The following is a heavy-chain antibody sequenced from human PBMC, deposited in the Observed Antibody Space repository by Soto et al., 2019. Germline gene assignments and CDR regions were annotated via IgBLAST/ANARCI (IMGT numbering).Heavy chain of an antibody. J-gene: IGHJ5*02. CDR1: GYSISSGYY. CDR3: AREGGYCSSTSCYDWFDP. D-gene: IGHD2-2*01. Sequence: SETLSLTCAVSGYSISSGYYWGWIRQPPGKGLEWIGSIYHSGSTYYNPSLKSRVTISVDTSKNQFSLKLCSVTAADPAVYYCAREGGYCSSTSCYDWFDPWGQGTLVTVSS. V-gene: IGHV4-38-2*02. CDR2: IYHSGST.